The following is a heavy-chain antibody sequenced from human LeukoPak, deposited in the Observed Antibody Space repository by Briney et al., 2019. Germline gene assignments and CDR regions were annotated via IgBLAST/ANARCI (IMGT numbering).Heavy chain of an antibody. D-gene: IGHD5-18*01. CDR2: IYYSGST. V-gene: IGHV4-59*12. CDR3: ARDSNTAMVN. J-gene: IGHJ4*02. CDR1: GGSISSYY. Sequence: SETLSLTCTVSGGSISSYYWSWIRQPPGKGLEWIGYIYYSGSTNYNPSPKSRVTMSVDTSKNQFSLKLSSVTAADTAVYYCARDSNTAMVNWGQGTLVTVSS.